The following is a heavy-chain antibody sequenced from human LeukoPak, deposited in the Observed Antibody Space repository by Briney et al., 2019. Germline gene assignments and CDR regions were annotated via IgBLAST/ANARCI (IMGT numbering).Heavy chain of an antibody. J-gene: IGHJ5*02. CDR3: ARMCMVRGVMSWFDP. Sequence: PGGSLRLSCAASGFTFSSYAMHWVRQAPGKGLEWVAVISYDGSNKYYADSVKGRFTISRDNSKNTLYLQMNSLRAEDTAVYYCARMCMVRGVMSWFDPWGQGTLVTVSS. CDR2: ISYDGSNK. D-gene: IGHD3-10*01. V-gene: IGHV3-30-3*01. CDR1: GFTFSSYA.